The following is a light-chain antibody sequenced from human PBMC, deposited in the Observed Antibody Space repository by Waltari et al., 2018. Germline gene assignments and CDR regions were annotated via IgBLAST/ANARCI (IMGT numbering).Light chain of an antibody. CDR2: AAS. CDR1: QSISSY. J-gene: IGKJ2*01. V-gene: IGKV1-39*01. CDR3: QQSYSTLGYT. Sequence: DIQMTQSPSSLSASVGDRVTITCRPSQSISSYLNWYQQKPGKAPKLLIYAASSLQSGVPSRFSGSGSGTDFTLTISSLQPEDFATYYCQQSYSTLGYTFGQGTKLEIK.